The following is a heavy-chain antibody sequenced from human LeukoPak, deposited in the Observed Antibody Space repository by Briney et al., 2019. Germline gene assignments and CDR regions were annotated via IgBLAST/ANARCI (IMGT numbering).Heavy chain of an antibody. CDR2: ISGDGDST. J-gene: IGHJ4*02. Sequence: GGSLRLSCVASGFMFRSYAMCRVRQAPGKELEWVSFISGDGDSTYYPDSVEGRFTVSRDNSKNTLYLQMSSLRPGDTAVYYCTKDRPGSFDYWGQGAPVTVSS. CDR1: GFMFRSYA. CDR3: TKDRPGSFDY. D-gene: IGHD6-19*01. V-gene: IGHV3-23*01.